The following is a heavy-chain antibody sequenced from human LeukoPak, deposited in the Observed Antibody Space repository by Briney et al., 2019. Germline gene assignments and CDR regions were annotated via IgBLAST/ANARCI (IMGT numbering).Heavy chain of an antibody. D-gene: IGHD6-13*01. CDR1: SDSISSSRFY. J-gene: IGHJ6*02. CDR2: ISYSGST. CDR3: ASLLSGFISSWCPDYYYGVDV. V-gene: IGHV4-39*01. Sequence: PSETLSLTCTVSSDSISSSRFYGGWIRQPPGMGLEWIATISYSGSTYYNPSLRSRVTMSIDTSKNQFSLKLSSVTAADTAVYYCASLLSGFISSWCPDYYYGVDVWGQGTTVSVSS.